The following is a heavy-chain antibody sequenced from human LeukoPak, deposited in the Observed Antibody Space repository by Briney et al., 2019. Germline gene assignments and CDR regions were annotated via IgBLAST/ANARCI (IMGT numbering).Heavy chain of an antibody. J-gene: IGHJ4*02. Sequence: PGRSLRFSCAASGFTFSSYGMHWVRQAPGKGLEWVAVISYDGSNKYYADSVKGRFTISRDNSKNTLYLQMNSLRAEDTAVYYCAKLYSGYGQDDYWGQGTPVTVSS. CDR2: ISYDGSNK. CDR3: AKLYSGYGQDDY. D-gene: IGHD5-12*01. CDR1: GFTFSSYG. V-gene: IGHV3-30*18.